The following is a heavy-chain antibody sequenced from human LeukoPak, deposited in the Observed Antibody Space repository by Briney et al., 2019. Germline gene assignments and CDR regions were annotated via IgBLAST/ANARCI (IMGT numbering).Heavy chain of an antibody. J-gene: IGHJ4*02. Sequence: SETLSLTCAVYGGSFSGYYWSWIRQPPGKGLEWIGEINHSGSTNYNPSLKSRVTISVDTSKNQFSLKLSSVTAADTAVYYCVRLYYDSSGYFFDYWGQGTPVTVSS. D-gene: IGHD3-22*01. CDR1: GGSFSGYY. CDR2: INHSGST. CDR3: VRLYYDSSGYFFDY. V-gene: IGHV4-34*01.